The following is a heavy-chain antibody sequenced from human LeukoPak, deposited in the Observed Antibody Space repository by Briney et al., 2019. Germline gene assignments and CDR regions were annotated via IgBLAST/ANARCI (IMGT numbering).Heavy chain of an antibody. CDR2: IYYSGST. CDR3: ARAPVSTAYLHYYSMDV. Sequence: SETLSLTCTVSGGSISSYYWSWIRQPPGKGLEWIGYIYYSGSTNYNPSLRSRVTMSVDTSKDLFSLKLTSVTAADTAVYYCARAPVSTAYLHYYSMDVWGKGTMVTVSS. D-gene: IGHD3-16*01. J-gene: IGHJ6*03. V-gene: IGHV4-59*12. CDR1: GGSISSYY.